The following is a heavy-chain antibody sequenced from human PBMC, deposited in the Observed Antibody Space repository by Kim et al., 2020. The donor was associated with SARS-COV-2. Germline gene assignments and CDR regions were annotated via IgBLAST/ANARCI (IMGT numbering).Heavy chain of an antibody. CDR2: ISGSGGST. CDR3: AKGLGYCSSTSCYAPKERAVGDAFDI. J-gene: IGHJ3*02. V-gene: IGHV3-23*01. Sequence: GGSLRLSCAASGFTFSSYAMSWVRQAPGKGLEWVSAISGSGGSTYYADSVKGRFTISRDNSKNTLYLQMNSLRAEDTAVYYCAKGLGYCSSTSCYAPKERAVGDAFDIWGQGTMVTVSS. CDR1: GFTFSSYA. D-gene: IGHD2-2*01.